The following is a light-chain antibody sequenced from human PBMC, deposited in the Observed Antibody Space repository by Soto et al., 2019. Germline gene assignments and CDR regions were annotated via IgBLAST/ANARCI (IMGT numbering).Light chain of an antibody. CDR3: QQYNQWTLR. CDR2: GAS. Sequence: TLSSSPWERSTPSSRYSHSVRSEYLAWYKQKPGQDPRLHIYGASTRATGIPDRFTGSGSGTEFTLIISSLQYEDSAVYYCQQYNQWTLRIGGGTKVDIK. V-gene: IGKV3D-15*01. J-gene: IGKJ4*01. CDR1: HSVRSEY.